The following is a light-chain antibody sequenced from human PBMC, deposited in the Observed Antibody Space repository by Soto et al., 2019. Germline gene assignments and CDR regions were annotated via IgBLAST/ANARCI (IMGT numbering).Light chain of an antibody. J-gene: IGKJ5*01. Sequence: EILMTQSPGTLSLSRGERSTLXXRASQSIRSNYLAWYQQKPGQAPRLXXYGASTRATGIPARFSGSGSGTEFTLTISSLQSEDFAVYYCQQYNNWPPITFGQGTRLEIK. V-gene: IGKV3-15*01. CDR2: GAS. CDR3: QQYNNWPPIT. CDR1: QSIRSN.